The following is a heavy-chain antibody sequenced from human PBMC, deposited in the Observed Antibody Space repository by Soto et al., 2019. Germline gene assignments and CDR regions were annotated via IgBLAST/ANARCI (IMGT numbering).Heavy chain of an antibody. Sequence: QVQLQESGPGLVKPSETLSLTCTVSGGSISSYYWSWILQPPGKGLERIGYIYYSGSTNYNPSLKSRVTISVDTPKNQFSLKLSSVTAADTAVYYCARACGYAFDFWGQGTMVTVSS. J-gene: IGHJ3*01. CDR2: IYYSGST. CDR1: GGSISSYY. V-gene: IGHV4-59*01. CDR3: ARACGYAFDF.